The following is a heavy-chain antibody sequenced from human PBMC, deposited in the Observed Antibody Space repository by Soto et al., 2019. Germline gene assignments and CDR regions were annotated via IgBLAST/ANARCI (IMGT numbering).Heavy chain of an antibody. CDR3: ALKVVTYYDN. CDR2: INPAGGTT. V-gene: IGHV1-46*01. CDR1: GYSFTSTY. Sequence: QVQLVQSGAEVKEPGASVGISCKASGYSFTSTYVHWMRQAPGQGPEWMGIINPAGGTTYYAQKFQGRLTITSDTSTDTVFIDLNDLTSEDTAVYFCALKVVTYYDNWGQGTLLTVSS. D-gene: IGHD2-21*02. J-gene: IGHJ4*02.